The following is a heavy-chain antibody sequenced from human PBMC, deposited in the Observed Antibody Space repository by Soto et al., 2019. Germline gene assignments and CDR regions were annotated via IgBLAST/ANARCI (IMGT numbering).Heavy chain of an antibody. D-gene: IGHD6-19*01. Sequence: LXLTCAISGDSGFSSTSAWNWIRQSPSRGLEWLGRTYFRSKWYNDYAVSAKSRMTINPDTSKNQVSLQLNSVTPEDTAVYYCARDRSGSGWFNAFDSWGQGQMVTVSS. V-gene: IGHV6-1*01. CDR3: ARDRSGSGWFNAFDS. CDR2: TYFRSKWYN. J-gene: IGHJ3*02. CDR1: GDSGFSSTSA.